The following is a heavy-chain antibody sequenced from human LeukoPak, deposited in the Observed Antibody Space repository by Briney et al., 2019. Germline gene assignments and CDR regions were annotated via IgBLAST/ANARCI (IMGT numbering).Heavy chain of an antibody. CDR2: ISSSGSTI. Sequence: GGSLTLSCAASGFTFSSYEMNWVRQPPGKGLEWVSYISSSGSTIYYADSVKGRFTISRDNAKNSLYLQMNSLRAEDTAIYYCARSLELNYFDYWGQGTLVTVSS. D-gene: IGHD1-7*01. V-gene: IGHV3-48*03. J-gene: IGHJ4*02. CDR1: GFTFSSYE. CDR3: ARSLELNYFDY.